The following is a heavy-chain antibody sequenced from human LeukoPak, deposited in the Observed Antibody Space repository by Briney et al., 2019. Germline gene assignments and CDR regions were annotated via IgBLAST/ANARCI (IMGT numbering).Heavy chain of an antibody. Sequence: ASVKVSCKASGYTFTSYGISWVRQAPGQGLEWMGWISAYNGNTNYAQKLQGRVTMTTDTPTSTAYMELRSLRSDDTAVYYCARVGGGWYTDAFDIWGQGTMVTVSS. CDR1: GYTFTSYG. CDR3: ARVGGGWYTDAFDI. CDR2: ISAYNGNT. V-gene: IGHV1-18*01. D-gene: IGHD6-19*01. J-gene: IGHJ3*02.